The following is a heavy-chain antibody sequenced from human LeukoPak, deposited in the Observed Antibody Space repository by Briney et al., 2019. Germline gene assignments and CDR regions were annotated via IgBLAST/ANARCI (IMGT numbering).Heavy chain of an antibody. CDR2: IYTGGST. V-gene: IGHV4-4*07. D-gene: IGHD3-10*01. CDR3: ARDQGGSGSYYES. J-gene: IGHJ5*02. Sequence: RTLETLSLTCTVSGGSISSYYWSWIRQPAGKGLEWIGRIYTGGSTTYNPSLKSRVTMSVDTSKNQFSLKLSSVTAADTAVYYCARDQGGSGSYYESWGQGTLVTVSS. CDR1: GGSISSYY.